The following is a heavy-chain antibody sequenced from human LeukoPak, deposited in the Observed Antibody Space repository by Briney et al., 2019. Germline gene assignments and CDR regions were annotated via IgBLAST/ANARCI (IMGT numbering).Heavy chain of an antibody. CDR3: ARNWSYDWFDP. Sequence: PSETLSLTCTVSGASISSNSYYWGWIRQPPGKGLEWIGSIYYSGSTYYNPSLKSRVTISVDTSKNQFSLKLSSVTAADTAVYYCARNWSYDWFDPWGQGTLVTVSS. CDR1: GASISSNSYY. D-gene: IGHD1-7*01. J-gene: IGHJ5*02. V-gene: IGHV4-39*01. CDR2: IYYSGST.